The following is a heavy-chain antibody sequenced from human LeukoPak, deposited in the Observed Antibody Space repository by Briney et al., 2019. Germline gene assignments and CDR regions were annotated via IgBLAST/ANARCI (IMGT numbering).Heavy chain of an antibody. CDR3: TNQPILAGSIDS. J-gene: IGHJ4*02. D-gene: IGHD3-9*01. Sequence: GGSLRLSCAASGFTFSSYWMSWVRQAPGKGLEWVSTINDAGRTTYYADSVKGRFTISRDNSKNTVYLQMNNLRAEDTALYYCTNQPILAGSIDSWGQGTLVTVSS. CDR2: INDAGRTT. V-gene: IGHV3-23*01. CDR1: GFTFSSYW.